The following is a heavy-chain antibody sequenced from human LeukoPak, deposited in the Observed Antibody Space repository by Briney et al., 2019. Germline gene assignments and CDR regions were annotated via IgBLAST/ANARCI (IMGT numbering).Heavy chain of an antibody. V-gene: IGHV4-31*03. CDR3: ARASTGVYIDY. J-gene: IGHJ4*02. CDR2: IYYSGST. CDR1: GGSISSGGYY. Sequence: SETLSLTCTVSGGSISSGGYYWSWIRQHPGKGLEWIGYIYYSGSTHYNPSLKSRVTISVDTSKNQFSLKLSSVTAADTAVYYCARASTGVYIDYWGQGTLVTVSS. D-gene: IGHD2-2*01.